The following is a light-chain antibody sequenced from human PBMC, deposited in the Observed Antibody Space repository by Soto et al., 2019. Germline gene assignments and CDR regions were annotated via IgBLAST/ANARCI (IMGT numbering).Light chain of an antibody. V-gene: IGKV3-15*01. J-gene: IGKJ4*01. CDR2: GAS. CDR1: ESVSSN. CDR3: QQYNTLPRT. Sequence: EIVLTQSPGILSFSLGERATLSCRVSESVSSNLVWYQHRPGQAPRLLIYGASTRATDIPARFSGSGSGTEFTLTISSLQSEDYAVYYCQQYNTLPRTFGGGTKVDIK.